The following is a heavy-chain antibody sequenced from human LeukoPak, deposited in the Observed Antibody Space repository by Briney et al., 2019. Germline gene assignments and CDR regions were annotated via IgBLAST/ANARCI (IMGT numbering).Heavy chain of an antibody. V-gene: IGHV3-48*03. CDR1: GFTFSIYE. Sequence: GGSVRLSCAASGFTFSIYEMDWVRQAPGKGLEWVSYISSSGSTMHYADSVKGRFTISRDNAKNSLYLHMNSLRAEDTAVYYCAREQDFQHWGQGTLVTASP. CDR3: AREQDFQH. J-gene: IGHJ1*01. CDR2: ISSSGSTM.